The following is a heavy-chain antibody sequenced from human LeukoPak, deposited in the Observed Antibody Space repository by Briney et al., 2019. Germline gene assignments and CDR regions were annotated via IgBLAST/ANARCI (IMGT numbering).Heavy chain of an antibody. Sequence: SGGSLRLSCAASGFTFSSFDMNWVRQAPGKGLEWVSSISTSSRYIYYRDSVKGRFTISRDDAKNSLYLQMNSLRVEDTAVYYCARADCSGSTCYLRRSWFDCLLQATLVTVSS. V-gene: IGHV3-21*01. J-gene: IGHJ5*01. CDR3: ARADCSGSTCYLRRSWFDC. CDR2: ISTSSRYI. D-gene: IGHD2-2*01. CDR1: GFTFSSFD.